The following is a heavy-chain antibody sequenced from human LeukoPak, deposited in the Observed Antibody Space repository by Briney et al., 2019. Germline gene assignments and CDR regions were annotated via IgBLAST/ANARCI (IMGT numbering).Heavy chain of an antibody. CDR1: GFTFSSYE. J-gene: IGHJ4*02. V-gene: IGHV3-48*03. Sequence: GGSLRLSCAASGFTFSSYEMNWVRQAPGKGLEWVSYISSSGSTIYYADSVKGRFTISRDNAKNSLYLQMNSLRAEDTAVYYCARGAMVRGVPLDYWGQGTLVTVSS. CDR2: ISSSGSTI. D-gene: IGHD3-10*01. CDR3: ARGAMVRGVPLDY.